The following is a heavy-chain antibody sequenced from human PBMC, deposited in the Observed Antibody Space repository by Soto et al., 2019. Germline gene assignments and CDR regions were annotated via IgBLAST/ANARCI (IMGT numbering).Heavy chain of an antibody. CDR2: IRDSGDT. CDR3: VRQGFGALHGLVDV. V-gene: IGHV4-59*08. D-gene: IGHD3-10*01. CDR1: GDSIRNNL. J-gene: IGHJ6*02. Sequence: HTRTVSGDSIRNNLCSSIRQPPGKGLEWIGYIRDSGDTSYNPSLNSRVTMSLDTSKKEFSLKLTSVTAADTAVYYCVRQGFGALHGLVDVWGQGTTVT.